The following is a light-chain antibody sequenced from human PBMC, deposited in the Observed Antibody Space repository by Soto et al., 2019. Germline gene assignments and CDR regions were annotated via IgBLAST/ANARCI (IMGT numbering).Light chain of an antibody. J-gene: IGLJ1*01. V-gene: IGLV2-18*02. CDR3: SSYTGSSTWV. CDR2: EVS. CDR1: SSDVGGYNR. Sequence: QSVLTQPPSVSGSPGQSVTISCAGTSSDVGGYNRVSWYQQPPGTAPKLVISEVSNRPSGVPDRSSGSKSANTASLTISGLQAEDEADYYCSSYTGSSTWVFGTGTKVTVL.